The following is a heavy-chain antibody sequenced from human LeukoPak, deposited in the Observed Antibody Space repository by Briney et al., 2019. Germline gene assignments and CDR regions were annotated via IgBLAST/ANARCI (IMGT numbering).Heavy chain of an antibody. Sequence: PGGSLRLSCAASGFTFSSYSINWVRQAPGKGLEWVSYISSSSTMSYADSVKGRFTISRDNANNSLYLQMNSLRDEDTAVYYCARGGTSSSLAYWGQGTLVTVSS. J-gene: IGHJ4*02. CDR2: ISSSSTM. D-gene: IGHD4-23*01. CDR1: GFTFSSYS. V-gene: IGHV3-48*02. CDR3: ARGGTSSSLAY.